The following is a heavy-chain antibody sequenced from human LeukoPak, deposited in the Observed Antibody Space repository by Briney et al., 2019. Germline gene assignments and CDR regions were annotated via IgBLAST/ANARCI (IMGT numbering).Heavy chain of an antibody. CDR2: IYYSGST. J-gene: IGHJ6*02. V-gene: IGHV4-39*07. CDR3: ARAAAGNHPYYYYGMDA. D-gene: IGHD6-13*01. CDR1: GGSISSIISNNYH. Sequence: SETLSLTYIVSGGSISSIISNNYHWGLIRQPPGQGLEWIGSIYYSGSTYYNPSLKSRVTISVDTSKNQFSLKLSSVTAADTAVYYCARAAAGNHPYYYYGMDAWGQGTTVTVSS.